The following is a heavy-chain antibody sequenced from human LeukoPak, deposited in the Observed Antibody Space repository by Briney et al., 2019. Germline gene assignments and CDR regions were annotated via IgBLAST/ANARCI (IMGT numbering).Heavy chain of an antibody. D-gene: IGHD3-3*01. CDR1: GGSFSGYY. CDR2: INHSGST. V-gene: IGHV4-34*01. J-gene: IGHJ6*02. Sequence: SETLSLTCAVYGGSFSGYYWSWIRQPPGKGLEWLGEINHSGSTNYNPSLKSRVTISVDTSKNQFSLKLSSVTAADTAVYYCARGPPRGIFGVVPYYYYGMDVWGQGTTVTVSS. CDR3: ARGPPRGIFGVVPYYYYGMDV.